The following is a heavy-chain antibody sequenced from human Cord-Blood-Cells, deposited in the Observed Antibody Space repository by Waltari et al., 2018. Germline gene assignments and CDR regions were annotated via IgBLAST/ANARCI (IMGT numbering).Heavy chain of an antibody. CDR1: GGSISSYY. Sequence: QVQLQESGPGLVKPSATLSLTWTASGGSISSYYSSWIRQPPGKGLEWIGDIYYSGSTNYNPSLKSRVTISVDTSKNQFSLKLSSVTAADTAVYYCARGIRVYSSSWFDYWGQGTLVTVSS. D-gene: IGHD6-13*01. V-gene: IGHV4-59*01. CDR2: IYYSGST. J-gene: IGHJ4*02. CDR3: ARGIRVYSSSWFDY.